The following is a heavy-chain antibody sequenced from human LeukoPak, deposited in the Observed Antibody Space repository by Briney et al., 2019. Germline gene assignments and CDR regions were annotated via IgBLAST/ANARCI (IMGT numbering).Heavy chain of an antibody. CDR2: IYNSGNT. J-gene: IGHJ4*01. D-gene: IGHD5-24*01. CDR1: GGSISSYY. Sequence: PSETLSLTCSVSGGSISSYYWSWIRQSPENGLEWIGYIYNSGNTNYNLFLKSRVTISADTSKNQFSLKLTSVTAADTAVYYCARYRGTYGYYFDYWGQESWSSSLQ. CDR3: ARYRGTYGYYFDY. V-gene: IGHV4-59*01.